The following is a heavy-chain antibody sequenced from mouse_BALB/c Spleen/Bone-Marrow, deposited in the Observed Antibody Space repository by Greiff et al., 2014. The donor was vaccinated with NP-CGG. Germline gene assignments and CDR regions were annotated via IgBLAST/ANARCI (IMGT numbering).Heavy chain of an antibody. J-gene: IGHJ2*01. D-gene: IGHD1-1*01. CDR2: IDPANGNT. V-gene: IGHV14-3*02. Sequence: EVKLEESGAELVKPEASVKLSCTASGFNIKDTYMHWVKQRPEQGLEWIGRIDPANGNTKYDPKFQGKATITADTSSNTAYLQLSSLTSEDTAVYYCASYYYGHYFDYWGQGTTLTVSS. CDR1: GFNIKDTY. CDR3: ASYYYGHYFDY.